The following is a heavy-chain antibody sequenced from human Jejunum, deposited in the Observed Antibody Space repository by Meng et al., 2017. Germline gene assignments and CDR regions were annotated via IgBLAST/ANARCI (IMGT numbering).Heavy chain of an antibody. Sequence: QITLKESGPTLVKPTQTLTLTCSLPGVSLSSTGVIVGWIRQPPGKALEWLALIYWDDDKRYNPSLMSRLTITKDTSMNHVVLTMTNIDPVDTGTYYCTHRREDPRSAFYYLDYWGRGTLVTVSS. CDR1: GVSLSSTGVI. D-gene: IGHD2-15*01. J-gene: IGHJ4*02. CDR2: IYWDDDK. CDR3: THRREDPRSAFYYLDY. V-gene: IGHV2-5*02.